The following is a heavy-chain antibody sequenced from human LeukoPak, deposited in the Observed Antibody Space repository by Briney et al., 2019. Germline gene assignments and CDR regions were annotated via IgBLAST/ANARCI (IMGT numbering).Heavy chain of an antibody. CDR2: ISGSGGST. J-gene: IGHJ4*02. D-gene: IGHD6-19*01. Sequence: GGSLRLSCAASGFTFSSYAMSWVRQAPGKGLEWVSAISGSGGSTYYADSVKGRFTISRDDSKNTLYLQMNSLRAEDTAVYYCARVILTSVWASGFDYWGQGTLVTVSS. CDR3: ARVILTSVWASGFDY. V-gene: IGHV3-23*01. CDR1: GFTFSSYA.